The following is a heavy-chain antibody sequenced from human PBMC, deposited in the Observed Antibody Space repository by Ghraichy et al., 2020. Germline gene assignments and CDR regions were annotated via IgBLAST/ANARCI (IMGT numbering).Heavy chain of an antibody. CDR3: ARVFGSSGYYYFPIDY. V-gene: IGHV4-39*07. J-gene: IGHJ4*02. CDR2: IYYSGST. Sequence: SETLSLTCTVSGGSISSTSYYWGWIRQPPGKGLEWIGSIYYSGSTYYNPSLKSRVTISVDTSKNQFSLKLSSVTAADTAVYYCARVFGSSGYYYFPIDYWGQGTLVTVSS. CDR1: GGSISSTSYY. D-gene: IGHD3-22*01.